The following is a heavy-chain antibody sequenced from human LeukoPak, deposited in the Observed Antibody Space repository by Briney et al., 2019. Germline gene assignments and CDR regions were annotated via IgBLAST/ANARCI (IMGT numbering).Heavy chain of an antibody. CDR2: ISSSSSYI. J-gene: IGHJ6*02. Sequence: NPGGSLRLSCAASGFTFSSYSMNWVRQAPGKGLEWVSSISSSSSYIYYADSVKGRFTISRDNAKNSLYLQLNSLRAEDTAVYYCARAGPHHVDVAMDVWGQRTTVTVSS. CDR1: GFTFSSYS. CDR3: ARAGPHHVDVAMDV. D-gene: IGHD1-14*01. V-gene: IGHV3-21*01.